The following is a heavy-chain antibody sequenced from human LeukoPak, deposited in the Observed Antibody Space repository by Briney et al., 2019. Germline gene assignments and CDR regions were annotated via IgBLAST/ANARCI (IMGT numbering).Heavy chain of an antibody. CDR2: IRKDGSLQ. V-gene: IGHV3-7*03. J-gene: IGHJ4*02. D-gene: IGHD3-9*01. CDR1: GLTFSSFW. Sequence: GESLRLSCAGSGLTFSSFWMIWVRQAPGKGLEWVANIRKDGSLQYYVDSVAGRFTISRDNAKNSLYLQMNTLRADDTAVYYCTRVSGGYDMSDYWGQGTLVTVSS. CDR3: TRVSGGYDMSDY.